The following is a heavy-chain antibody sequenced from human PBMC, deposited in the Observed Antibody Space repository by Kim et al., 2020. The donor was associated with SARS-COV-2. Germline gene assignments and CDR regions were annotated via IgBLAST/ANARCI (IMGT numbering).Heavy chain of an antibody. D-gene: IGHD2-15*01. CDR1: GFTFSDYY. CDR3: ARDLGGYCSGGSCYGGAFDI. J-gene: IGHJ3*02. CDR2: ISSSSSYT. Sequence: GGSLRLSCAASGFTFSDYYMSWIRQAPGKGLEWVSYISSSSSYTNYADSVKGRFTISRDNAKNSLYLQMNSLRAEDTAVYYCARDLGGYCSGGSCYGGAFDIWGQGTMVTVSS. V-gene: IGHV3-11*06.